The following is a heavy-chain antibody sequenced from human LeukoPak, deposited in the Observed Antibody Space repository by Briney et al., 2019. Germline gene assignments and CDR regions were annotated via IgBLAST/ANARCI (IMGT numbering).Heavy chain of an antibody. V-gene: IGHV1-69*13. D-gene: IGHD3-22*01. CDR3: ARGTSPTYYYDSSGPYLGY. Sequence: SVKVSCKASGGTFSSYAISWVRQAPGQGLEWMGGIIPIFGTANYAQKFQGRVTITADESTSTAYMELSSLRSEDTAVYYCARGTSPTYYYDSSGPYLGYWGQGTLVTVSS. CDR1: GGTFSSYA. CDR2: IIPIFGTA. J-gene: IGHJ4*02.